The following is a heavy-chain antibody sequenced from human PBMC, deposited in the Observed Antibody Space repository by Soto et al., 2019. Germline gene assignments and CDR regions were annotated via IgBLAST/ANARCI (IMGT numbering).Heavy chain of an antibody. Sequence: ASVKVSCKASGYTFTGYYMHWVRQAPGQGLEWMGWINPNSGGTNYAQKFQGWVTMTRDTSISTAYMELSRLRSDDTAVYYCAREGGYSSSGDAFDIWGQGTMVTVSS. J-gene: IGHJ3*02. CDR1: GYTFTGYY. V-gene: IGHV1-2*04. CDR3: AREGGYSSSGDAFDI. D-gene: IGHD6-6*01. CDR2: INPNSGGT.